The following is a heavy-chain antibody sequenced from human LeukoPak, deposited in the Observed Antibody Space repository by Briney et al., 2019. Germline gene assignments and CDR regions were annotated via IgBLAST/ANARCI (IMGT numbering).Heavy chain of an antibody. CDR3: AREGHTSGYCGTFDV. V-gene: IGHV3-30*04. CDR2: MSYDGFSK. Sequence: GGSLRLSCVASGIALSNSIMHWVRQAPGKGLEWVSAMSYDGFSKYYADSMKGRLTISRDDSKNTVYLQMKSLRPEDTAVYYCAREGHTSGYCGTFDVWGQGTTVAVS. D-gene: IGHD3-22*01. CDR1: GIALSNSI. J-gene: IGHJ3*01.